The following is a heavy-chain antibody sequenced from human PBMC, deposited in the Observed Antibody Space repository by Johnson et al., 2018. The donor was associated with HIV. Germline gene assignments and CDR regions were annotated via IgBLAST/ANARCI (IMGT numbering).Heavy chain of an antibody. J-gene: IGHJ3*02. D-gene: IGHD4-23*01. CDR2: ISSSCSTI. CDR1: GFTFSDYY. Sequence: QVQLVESGGGLVKPGGSLRLSCAASGFTFSDYYMSWIRQAPGKGLEWVSYISSSCSTIYYADSVNGRFTISRDNAKNSLYLQMNSLRAEDTAVYYCARSEVTAPSPPAGAFDIWGQGTMVTVSS. V-gene: IGHV3-11*04. CDR3: ARSEVTAPSPPAGAFDI.